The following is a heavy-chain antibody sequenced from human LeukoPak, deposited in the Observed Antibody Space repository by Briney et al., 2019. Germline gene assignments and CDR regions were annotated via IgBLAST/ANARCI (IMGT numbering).Heavy chain of an antibody. CDR3: AKDTKWELNAYYIDY. Sequence: GGSLRLSCTVSGFTVSSNSMSWVRQAPRKGLEWVSFIYSDNTHYSDSVKGRFTISRDKSKNTLSLQMNNLRVDDTAVYYCAKDTKWELNAYYIDYWGQGTLVTVSS. D-gene: IGHD1-26*01. CDR2: IYSDNT. J-gene: IGHJ4*02. CDR1: GFTVSSNS. V-gene: IGHV3-66*03.